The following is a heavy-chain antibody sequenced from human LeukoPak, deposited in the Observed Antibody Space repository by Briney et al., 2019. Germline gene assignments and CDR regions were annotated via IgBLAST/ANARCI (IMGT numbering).Heavy chain of an antibody. D-gene: IGHD2-2*02. CDR3: ARGGVVPAAIEIGFDY. Sequence: PSETLSLTCTVSGGPISSGDYYWSWIRQPPGKGLEWIGYIYHSGSTYYNPSLKSRVTISVDTSKNQFSLKLSSVTAADTAVYYCARGGVVPAAIEIGFDYWGQGTLVTVSS. CDR2: IYHSGST. J-gene: IGHJ4*02. V-gene: IGHV4-30-4*02. CDR1: GGPISSGDYY.